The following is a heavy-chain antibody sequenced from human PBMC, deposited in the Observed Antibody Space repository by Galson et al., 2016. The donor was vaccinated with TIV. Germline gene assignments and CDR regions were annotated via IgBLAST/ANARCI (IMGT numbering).Heavy chain of an antibody. V-gene: IGHV3-23*01. CDR3: AKDTSSGFSGYGYIDY. D-gene: IGHD5-12*01. CDR1: GFTFSTNS. CDR2: ISGSGGRT. J-gene: IGHJ4*02. Sequence: SLRLSCAASGFTFSTNSMSWVRQAPGKGLEWVSAISGSGGRTYNANSVEGRFTISRDNSKNTLYLQMNSLRADDTALYFCAKDTSSGFSGYGYIDYWGQGTLVTVSS.